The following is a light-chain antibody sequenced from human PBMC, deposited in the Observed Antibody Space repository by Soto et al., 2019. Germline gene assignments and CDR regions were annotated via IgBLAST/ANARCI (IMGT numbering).Light chain of an antibody. J-gene: IGKJ1*01. CDR1: HGIGTA. CDR2: GAS. Sequence: EIVMTQSPATLSVSPGEGATLSCRASHGIGTALAWYQQKPGQTPRLLMYGASIRATGVPDRFSGSASGTDFTLTISRLEPEDFEMYYCQQYDNFPQTLGRGTKVDIK. CDR3: QQYDNFPQT. V-gene: IGKV3-15*01.